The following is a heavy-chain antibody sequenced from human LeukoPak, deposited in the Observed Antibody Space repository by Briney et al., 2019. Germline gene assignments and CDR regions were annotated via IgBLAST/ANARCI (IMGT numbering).Heavy chain of an antibody. J-gene: IGHJ4*02. V-gene: IGHV3-21*01. Sequence: GGSLRLSCAASGFAFSSSSMSWVRQAPGKGLEWVSSISSSSSYIYYGDSVKGRFTIPRDNAKDSLYLQMNSLRAEDTAVYYCARDYEIYWGQGTLVTVSS. CDR2: ISSSSSYI. D-gene: IGHD5-12*01. CDR3: ARDYEIY. CDR1: GFAFSSSS.